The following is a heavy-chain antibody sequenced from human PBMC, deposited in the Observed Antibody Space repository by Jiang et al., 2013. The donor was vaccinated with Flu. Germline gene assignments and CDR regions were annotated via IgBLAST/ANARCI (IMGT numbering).Heavy chain of an antibody. J-gene: IGHJ4*03. CDR2: VFYTGST. CDR1: GGSVSPYY. D-gene: IGHD3-16*01. V-gene: IGHV4-59*02. CDR3: TRGLPDYVGDLPDC. Sequence: GPGLVKPSETLSVTCTVSGGSVSPYYWSWIRQPPGKGLEWIGFVFYTGSTLYNPSLRSRVTISVDTSRNQFSLKLSSVSAADTAVYYCTRGLPDYVGDLPDCWGPGTLVTVSS.